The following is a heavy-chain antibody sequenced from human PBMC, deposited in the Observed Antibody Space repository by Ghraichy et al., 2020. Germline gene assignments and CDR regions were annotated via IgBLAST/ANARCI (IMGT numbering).Heavy chain of an antibody. CDR3: ARHELRLGGLPLLY. Sequence: SETLSLTCTVSSGSIRNYFWSWIRQPPGKGLEWVGHIYYSGTTDYNPSLKSRITISVDTSKDQFSLKLSSVTAADTAVYYCARHELRLGGLPLLYWGQGALVTVSS. V-gene: IGHV4-59*08. J-gene: IGHJ4*02. CDR2: IYYSGTT. D-gene: IGHD3-16*01. CDR1: SGSIRNYF.